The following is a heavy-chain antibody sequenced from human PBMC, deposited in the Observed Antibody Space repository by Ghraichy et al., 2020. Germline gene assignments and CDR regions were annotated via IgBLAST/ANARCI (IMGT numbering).Heavy chain of an antibody. CDR2: TRNKAKKYTT. D-gene: IGHD4-17*01. Sequence: GGSLRLSCAASGFTFSDHYMDWVRQAPGKGLEWVGRTRNKAKKYTTEYAASVKGRFTISRDDSKNSLYLQMNSLKTEDTAVYYCARSGTVTTNNYYYGMDVWGHGTTVTVSS. V-gene: IGHV3-72*01. CDR1: GFTFSDHY. J-gene: IGHJ6*02. CDR3: ARSGTVTTNNYYYGMDV.